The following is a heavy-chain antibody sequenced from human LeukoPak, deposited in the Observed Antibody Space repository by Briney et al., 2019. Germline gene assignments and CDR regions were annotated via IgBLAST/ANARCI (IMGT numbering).Heavy chain of an antibody. D-gene: IGHD4-17*01. CDR3: ARESFGDYYFDY. CDR1: GFTLSSYS. Sequence: GGSLRLSCAASGFTLSSYSMNWVRQAPGKGLEWVSYISSSSSTIYYADLVKGRFTVSRDNSKNTLYLQMNSLRVEDTAVYSCARESFGDYYFDYWGQGTLVTVSS. J-gene: IGHJ4*02. CDR2: ISSSSSTI. V-gene: IGHV3-48*01.